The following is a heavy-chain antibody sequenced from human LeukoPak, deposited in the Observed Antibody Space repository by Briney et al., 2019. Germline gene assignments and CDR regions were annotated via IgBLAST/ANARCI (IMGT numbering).Heavy chain of an antibody. CDR2: IYYSGST. V-gene: IGHV4-59*01. CDR3: ASSYYDSSGVDAFDI. Sequence: SETLSLTCTVSGGSISSYYWSWIRQPPGKGLEWIGYIYYSGSTNYNPSLKSRVTISVDTSKNQFSLKLSSVTAADTAVYYCASSYYDSSGVDAFDIWGQGTMVTVSS. CDR1: GGSISSYY. D-gene: IGHD3-22*01. J-gene: IGHJ3*02.